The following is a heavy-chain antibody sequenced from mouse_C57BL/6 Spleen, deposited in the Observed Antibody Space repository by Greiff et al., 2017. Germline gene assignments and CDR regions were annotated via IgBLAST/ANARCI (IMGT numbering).Heavy chain of an antibody. CDR1: GYEFSSSW. CDR3: ARSTVYYVDY. CDR2: IYPGNGDT. V-gene: IGHV1-82*01. J-gene: IGHJ2*01. Sequence: VQLQQSGPELVKPGASVKISCKASGYEFSSSWMNWVKQRPGQGLEWIGRIYPGNGDTNYNEKFKGTATLTADKSSSTAYMQLSSLTSEDSAVYFSARSTVYYVDYWGQGTTLTVSS.